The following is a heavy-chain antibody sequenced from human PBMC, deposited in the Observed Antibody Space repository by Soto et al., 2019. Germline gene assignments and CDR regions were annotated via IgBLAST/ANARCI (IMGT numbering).Heavy chain of an antibody. CDR3: ARDSDDYGEYVFWFDP. V-gene: IGHV1-3*01. CDR1: GYTLTSYA. Sequence: ASVKVSCKASGYTLTSYAMHWVRQAPGQRLEWMGWINAGNGNTKYSQKFQGRVTITRDTSASTAYMELSSLRSEDTAVYYCARDSDDYGEYVFWFDPWGQGTLVTVSS. CDR2: INAGNGNT. J-gene: IGHJ5*02. D-gene: IGHD4-17*01.